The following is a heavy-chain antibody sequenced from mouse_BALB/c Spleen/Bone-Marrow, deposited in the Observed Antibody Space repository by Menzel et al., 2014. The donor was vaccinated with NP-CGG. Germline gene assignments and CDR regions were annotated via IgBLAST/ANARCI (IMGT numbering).Heavy chain of an antibody. D-gene: IGHD1-1*01. J-gene: IGHJ4*01. V-gene: IGHV1S81*02. Sequence: VKLVESGAELVKPGASVRLSCKASGYTFTGYWMHWVKQRPGQGLEWIGGINPSNGRTNYNEKFKSMATLTVDKSSSTAYMQLSSLTSEDSAVFYCARLIYGSSYIVDFWGQGTSVTVSS. CDR1: GYTFTGYW. CDR3: ARLIYGSSYIVDF. CDR2: INPSNGRT.